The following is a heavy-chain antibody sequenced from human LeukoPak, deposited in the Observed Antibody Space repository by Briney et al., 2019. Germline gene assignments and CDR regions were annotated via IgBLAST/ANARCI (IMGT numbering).Heavy chain of an antibody. V-gene: IGHV5-51*01. CDR2: IYPGDSDT. Sequence: GAALKISCKGSGSRFTSYWIGVGRQLPGKGLEWGGIIYPGDSDTRYSPSFQGQVTISADKSISTAYLQWSSLKASDTAMYYCARHERWFDPWGQGTLVTVSS. CDR1: GSRFTSYW. CDR3: ARHERWFDP. D-gene: IGHD5-24*01. J-gene: IGHJ5*02.